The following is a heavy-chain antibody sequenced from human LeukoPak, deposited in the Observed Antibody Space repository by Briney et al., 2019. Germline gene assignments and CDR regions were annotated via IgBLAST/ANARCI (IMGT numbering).Heavy chain of an antibody. D-gene: IGHD3-22*01. V-gene: IGHV1-69*04. CDR1: GGTFSSYA. Sequence: SLKVSCKASGGTFSSYAISWVRQAPGQGLEWMGRIIPILGIANYAQKFQGRITITADKSTSTAYMELSSLRSEDTAVYYCARGRDSSGATDVFDYWGQGTLVTVSS. CDR3: ARGRDSSGATDVFDY. J-gene: IGHJ4*02. CDR2: IIPILGIA.